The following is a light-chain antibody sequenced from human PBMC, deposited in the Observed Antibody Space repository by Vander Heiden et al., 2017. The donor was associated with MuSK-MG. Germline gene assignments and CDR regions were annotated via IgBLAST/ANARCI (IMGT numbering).Light chain of an antibody. J-gene: IGLJ2*01. CDR2: DDS. Sequence: SYVLTQPPSVSVAPGKTARITCGGTNIGSKSVPWYQQKPAQPPVLVVYDDSDRPSGIPERFSGSNSGNTATLTISRVEAGDDADYYCQVWDSSSDHFGGGTKLTVL. CDR3: QVWDSSSDH. V-gene: IGLV3-21*03. CDR1: NIGSKS.